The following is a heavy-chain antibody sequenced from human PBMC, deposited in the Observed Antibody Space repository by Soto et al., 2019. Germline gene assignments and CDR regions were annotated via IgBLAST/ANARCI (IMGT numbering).Heavy chain of an antibody. D-gene: IGHD2-15*01. J-gene: IGHJ4*02. CDR3: ARARCSGGSCYSRNNFDY. CDR2: INAGNGNT. Sequence: GASVKVSCKASGYTFTSYAMHWVRQAPGQRLEWMGWINAGNGNTKYSQKFQGRVTITRDTSASTAYMELSSLRSEDTALFYFARARCSGGSCYSRNNFDYWGQGTLVTVSS. CDR1: GYTFTSYA. V-gene: IGHV1-3*01.